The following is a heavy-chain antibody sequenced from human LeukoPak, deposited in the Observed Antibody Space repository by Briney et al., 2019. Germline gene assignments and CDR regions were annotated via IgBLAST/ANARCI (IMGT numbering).Heavy chain of an antibody. CDR1: GGSFSGYY. CDR3: ARRLSSGWLYYYYYMDV. V-gene: IGHV4-34*01. CDR2: INHSGST. J-gene: IGHJ6*03. D-gene: IGHD6-19*01. Sequence: SETLSLTCAVYGGSFSGYYWSWIRQPPGKGLERIGEINHSGSTNYNPSLKSRVTISVDTSKNQFSLKLSSVTAADTAVYYCARRLSSGWLYYYYYMDVWGKGTTVTISS.